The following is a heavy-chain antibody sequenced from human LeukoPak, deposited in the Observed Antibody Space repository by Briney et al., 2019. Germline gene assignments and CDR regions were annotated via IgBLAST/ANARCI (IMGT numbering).Heavy chain of an antibody. CDR2: INPNSGGT. J-gene: IGHJ4*02. Sequence: ASVKVSCKASGYTFTCYYMHWVRQAPGQGLEWMGWINPNSGGTNYAQKFQGRVTMTRDTSISTAYMELSRLRSDDTAVYYCATPLYYYSYGYVVWGQGTLVTVSS. D-gene: IGHD5-18*01. V-gene: IGHV1-2*02. CDR1: GYTFTCYY. CDR3: ATPLYYYSYGYVV.